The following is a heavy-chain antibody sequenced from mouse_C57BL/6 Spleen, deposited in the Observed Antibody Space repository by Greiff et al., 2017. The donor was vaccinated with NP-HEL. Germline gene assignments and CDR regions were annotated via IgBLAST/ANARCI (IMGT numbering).Heavy chain of an antibody. D-gene: IGHD2-5*01. CDR3: ARFYSIFYAMDY. J-gene: IGHJ4*01. V-gene: IGHV1-81*01. Sequence: QVQLKESGAELARPGASVKLSCKASGYTFTSYGISWVKQRTGQGLEWIGEIYPRSGNTYYNEKFKGKATLTADKSSSTAYMELRSLTSEDSAVYFCARFYSIFYAMDYWGQGTSVTVSS. CDR2: IYPRSGNT. CDR1: GYTFTSYG.